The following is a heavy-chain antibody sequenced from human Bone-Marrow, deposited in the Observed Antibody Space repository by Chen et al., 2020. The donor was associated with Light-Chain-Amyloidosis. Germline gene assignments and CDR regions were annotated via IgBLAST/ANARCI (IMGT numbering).Heavy chain of an antibody. D-gene: IGHD5-12*01. Sequence: IGWVRQMPGKGLEWMGVIYPDDSDARYSPSFEGQVTISADKSITTAYLQWRSLKASDTAMYYCARRRDGYNFDYWGQGILVTVSS. CDR2: IYPDDSDA. V-gene: IGHV5-51*01. CDR3: ARRRDGYNFDY. J-gene: IGHJ4*02.